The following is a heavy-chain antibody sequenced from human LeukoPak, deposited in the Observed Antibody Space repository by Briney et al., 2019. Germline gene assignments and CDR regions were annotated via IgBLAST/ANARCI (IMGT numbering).Heavy chain of an antibody. CDR1: GFTFSSYA. Sequence: PGGSLRLSCAASGFTFSSYAVNWVRQAPGKGLEWVSVISGSGGSTNYADSVKGRFTISRDNAKTSLYLEMNSLRAEDTAFYYCGKDIRPGGLYGGNGGIDYWGPGTLVTVSS. CDR3: GKDIRPGGLYGGNGGIDY. V-gene: IGHV3-23*01. D-gene: IGHD4-23*01. J-gene: IGHJ4*02. CDR2: ISGSGGST.